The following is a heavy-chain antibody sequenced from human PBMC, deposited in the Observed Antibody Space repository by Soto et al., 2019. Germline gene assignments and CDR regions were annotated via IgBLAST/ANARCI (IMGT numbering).Heavy chain of an antibody. D-gene: IGHD2-21*02. CDR2: IKQDGSEK. V-gene: IGHV3-7*01. CDR1: GFTFSNYW. Sequence: GGSLRLSCAASGFTFSNYWMSWVRQAPGKGLEWAANIKQDGSEKYYVDSVKGRFTISRDNAKKSLYLQMNSLRAEDTAVYYCARVAHIVVVTAIRFDYWGRGTLVTVSS. J-gene: IGHJ4*02. CDR3: ARVAHIVVVTAIRFDY.